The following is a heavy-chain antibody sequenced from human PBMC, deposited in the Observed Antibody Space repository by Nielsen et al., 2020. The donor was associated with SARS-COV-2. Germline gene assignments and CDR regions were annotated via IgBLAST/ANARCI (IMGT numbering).Heavy chain of an antibody. J-gene: IGHJ5*02. V-gene: IGHV3-11*01. CDR2: ISGRGDII. Sequence: GESLKISCAASGFDFSDYYMSWIRQAPGKGLEWVSYISGRGDIIFYTDSVEGRFTISRDNAKNSLYLQMNSLRAEDTAVYYCARTDPGVPTWGQGTLVTVSS. CDR3: ARTDPGVPT. D-gene: IGHD7-27*01. CDR1: GFDFSDYY.